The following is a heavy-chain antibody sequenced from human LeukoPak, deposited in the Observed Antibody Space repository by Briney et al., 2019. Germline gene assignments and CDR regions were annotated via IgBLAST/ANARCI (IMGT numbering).Heavy chain of an antibody. J-gene: IGHJ6*02. Sequence: GESLKISCKGSGYSFTSYWIGWVRQMPGKGLEWMGIIYPGDSDTRYSPSFQGRVTISADKSISTAYLQWSSLKASDTAMYYCARAPHMDYYYYGMDVWGQGTTVTVSS. V-gene: IGHV5-51*03. CDR2: IYPGDSDT. D-gene: IGHD2-21*01. CDR1: GYSFTSYW. CDR3: ARAPHMDYYYYGMDV.